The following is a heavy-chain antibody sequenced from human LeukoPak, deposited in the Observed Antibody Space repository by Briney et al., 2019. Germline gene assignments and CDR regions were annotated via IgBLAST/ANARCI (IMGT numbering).Heavy chain of an antibody. Sequence: SETLSLTCAVYGGSFSGYYWSWIRQPPGKGLEWIGEINHSGSTNYNPSLKSRVTISVDTSKDQFSLKLSSVTAADTAVYHCARELGYCSSTSCRSDYWGQGTLVTVSS. CDR2: INHSGST. V-gene: IGHV4-34*01. J-gene: IGHJ4*02. D-gene: IGHD2-2*01. CDR1: GGSFSGYY. CDR3: ARELGYCSSTSCRSDY.